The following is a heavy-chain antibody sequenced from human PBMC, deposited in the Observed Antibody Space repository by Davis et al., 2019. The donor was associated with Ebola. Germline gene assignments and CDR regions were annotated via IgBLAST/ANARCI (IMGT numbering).Heavy chain of an antibody. J-gene: IGHJ3*02. CDR2: IGTAGDT. CDR3: AKDTSNIWFDI. D-gene: IGHD1-26*01. V-gene: IGHV3-13*01. CDR1: GFTFSNYD. Sequence: GESLKISCEASGFTFSNYDMHWVRQVTGKGLEWVSAIGTAGDTYYPGSVKGRFTISRDNSKNTLYLQMNGLRVEDTAIYYCAKDTSNIWFDIWGQGTNVTVSS.